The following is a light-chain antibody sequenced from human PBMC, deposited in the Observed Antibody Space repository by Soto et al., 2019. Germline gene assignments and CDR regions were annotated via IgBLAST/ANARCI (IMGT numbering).Light chain of an antibody. V-gene: IGLV1-47*02. CDR2: AND. J-gene: IGLJ3*02. CDR1: SSNIGDNS. Sequence: QSVLTQPPSASGTPGQRVVISCSGSSSNIGDNSVSWYQQLPGTAPKLLIFANDKRPSGVPERFSASKSGTSASLAISGLRSEDEAEYFCSAWDDRLSVVFGGGTKVTVL. CDR3: SAWDDRLSVV.